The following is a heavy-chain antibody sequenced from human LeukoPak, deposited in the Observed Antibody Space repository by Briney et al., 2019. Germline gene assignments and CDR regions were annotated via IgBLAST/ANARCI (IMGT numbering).Heavy chain of an antibody. J-gene: IGHJ4*02. Sequence: PSETLSLTCAVYGGSFSGYYWSWIRQPPGKGLEWIGEINHSGSTNYNPSLKSRVTISVDTSKNQFSLKLSSVTAADTAVYYCARVNDYVWGSYRQIPTYDYWGQGTLVTVSS. CDR3: ARVNDYVWGSYRQIPTYDY. V-gene: IGHV4-34*01. CDR1: GGSFSGYY. D-gene: IGHD3-16*02. CDR2: INHSGST.